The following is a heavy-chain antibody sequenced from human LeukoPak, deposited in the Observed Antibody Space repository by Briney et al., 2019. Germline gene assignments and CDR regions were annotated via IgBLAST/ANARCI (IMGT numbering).Heavy chain of an antibody. J-gene: IGHJ5*02. CDR3: ARAGGYRVYNWFDP. CDR1: GFTFSSYS. CDR2: ISSSSSYI. V-gene: IGHV3-21*01. D-gene: IGHD2-15*01. Sequence: TGRSLRLSCAASGFTFSSYSMNWVRQAPGKGLEWVSSISSSSSYIYYADSVKGRFTISRDNAKNSLYLQMNSLRAEDTAVYYCARAGGYRVYNWFDPWGQGTLVTVSS.